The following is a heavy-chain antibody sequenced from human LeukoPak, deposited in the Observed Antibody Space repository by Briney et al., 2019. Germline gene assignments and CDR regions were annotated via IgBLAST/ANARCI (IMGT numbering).Heavy chain of an antibody. D-gene: IGHD2-2*01. CDR2: ISSSSNTI. Sequence: QPGGSLRLSCAASGFTFSSYRMNWVRQAPGKGLEWVSYISSSSNTIYYADSVKGRFTISRDNSKNTLYLQMNSLRAEDTAVYYCAKDGEYCSSTSCYLRYLMKNYYYYMDVWGKGTTVTISS. CDR1: GFTFSSYR. CDR3: AKDGEYCSSTSCYLRYLMKNYYYYMDV. V-gene: IGHV3-48*01. J-gene: IGHJ6*03.